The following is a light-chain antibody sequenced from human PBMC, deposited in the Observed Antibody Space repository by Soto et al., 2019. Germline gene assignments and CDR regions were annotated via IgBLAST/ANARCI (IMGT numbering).Light chain of an antibody. Sequence: DIQMTQSPSSLSASVGDTVIITCRASQTISVYLNWYQQIAGKAPKLLIYTASTLQTGVPSRFSGSGSGTDFTLTISSLQHEDFEVYYCQQYNNWPFTLGPGTKVDIK. CDR1: QTISVY. J-gene: IGKJ3*01. V-gene: IGKV1-39*01. CDR3: QQYNNWPFT. CDR2: TAS.